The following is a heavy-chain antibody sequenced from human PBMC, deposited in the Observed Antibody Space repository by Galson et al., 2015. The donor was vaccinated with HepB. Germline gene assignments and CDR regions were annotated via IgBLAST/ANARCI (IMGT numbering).Heavy chain of an antibody. D-gene: IGHD3-10*01. CDR1: GYTFTSYY. CDR2: INPSGGST. V-gene: IGHV1-46*01. Sequence: SVKVSCKASGYTFTSYYMHWVRQAPGQGLEWMGIINPSGGSTSYAQKFQGRVTMTRDTSTSTVYMELSSLRSEDTAVYYCARDRLTMVRGLHNWFDPWGQGTLVTVSS. J-gene: IGHJ5*02. CDR3: ARDRLTMVRGLHNWFDP.